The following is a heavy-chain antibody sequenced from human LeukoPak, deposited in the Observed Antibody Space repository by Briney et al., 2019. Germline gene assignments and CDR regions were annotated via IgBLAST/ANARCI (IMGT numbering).Heavy chain of an antibody. CDR1: GGSISSYY. D-gene: IGHD3-22*01. Sequence: SETLSLTCTVSGGSISSYYWNWIRQPPGEGLEWIGYIYYRGSTNYNPSLESRVTISVDTSKNQISLRLSSVTAADPAVYHCARGFYDSRGYSTPFDHWGQGTLVTVSP. CDR2: IYYRGST. J-gene: IGHJ4*02. CDR3: ARGFYDSRGYSTPFDH. V-gene: IGHV4-59*08.